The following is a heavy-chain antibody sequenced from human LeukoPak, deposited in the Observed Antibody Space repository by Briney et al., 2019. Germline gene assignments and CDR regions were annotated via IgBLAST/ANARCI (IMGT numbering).Heavy chain of an antibody. Sequence: ASVKVSCKASGYTFTGYYTHWVRQAPGQGLEWMGWINPNSGGTNYAQKFQGRVTMTRDTSISTAYMELSRLRSDDTAVYYCARAIYYGDYADYWGQGTQVTVSS. CDR3: ARAIYYGDYADY. CDR1: GYTFTGYY. D-gene: IGHD4-17*01. CDR2: INPNSGGT. V-gene: IGHV1-2*02. J-gene: IGHJ4*02.